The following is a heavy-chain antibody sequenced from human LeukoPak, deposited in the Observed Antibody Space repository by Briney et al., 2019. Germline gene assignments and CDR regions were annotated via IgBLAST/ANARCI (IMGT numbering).Heavy chain of an antibody. CDR2: IYNDGRT. Sequence: GGSLRLSCAASGFTVNNKYMTWVRQAPGKGLEWVSLIYNDGRTYYADSVKGRCTISRDNSKNTLYLQMNSLRAEDTAVYYCANSVLLAPFDYWGQGTLVTVSS. CDR3: ANSVLLAPFDY. V-gene: IGHV3-66*02. D-gene: IGHD2-15*01. J-gene: IGHJ4*02. CDR1: GFTVNNKY.